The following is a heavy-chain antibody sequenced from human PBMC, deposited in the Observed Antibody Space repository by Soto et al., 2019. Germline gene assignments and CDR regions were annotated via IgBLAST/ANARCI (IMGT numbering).Heavy chain of an antibody. CDR2: MNPDSGDT. Sequence: ASVKVSCKASGYTFTSYDINWVRQATGQGLEWMGWMNPDSGDTGYAQNFQGRVTMTRNTSIRTAYMELSSLRSEDTAVYYCARGLVGCSSTSCYQWFDPWGQGTQVTVSS. D-gene: IGHD2-2*01. J-gene: IGHJ5*02. V-gene: IGHV1-8*01. CDR1: GYTFTSYD. CDR3: ARGLVGCSSTSCYQWFDP.